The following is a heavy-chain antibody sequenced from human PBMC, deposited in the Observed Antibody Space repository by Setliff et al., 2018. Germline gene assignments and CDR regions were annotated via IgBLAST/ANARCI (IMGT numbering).Heavy chain of an antibody. CDR3: ARGGLNEGWGSYRFEGYYYYGMDV. CDR2: INHSGST. CDR1: GGSFSGYY. V-gene: IGHV4-34*01. Sequence: SETLSLTCAVYGGSFSGYYWSWIRQAPGKGLEWIGEINHSGSTNYNPSLKSRVTISVDTSKNQFSLKLSSVTAADTAVYYCARGGLNEGWGSYRFEGYYYYGMDVWGQGTTVTVS. J-gene: IGHJ6*02. D-gene: IGHD3-16*02.